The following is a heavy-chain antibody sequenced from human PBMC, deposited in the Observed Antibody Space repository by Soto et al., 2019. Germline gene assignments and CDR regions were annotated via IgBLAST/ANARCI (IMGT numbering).Heavy chain of an antibody. D-gene: IGHD3-3*01. Sequence: EVQLVESGGGLVQPGGSLRLSCAASGFTFSSYSMNWVRQAPGKGLEWVSYISSSSSTIYYADSAKGRFTISRDNAKNSLYLQMNSLRDEDTAVYYCAREGGVTIFGVDNDYWGQGTLVTVSS. CDR3: AREGGVTIFGVDNDY. CDR1: GFTFSSYS. CDR2: ISSSSSTI. J-gene: IGHJ4*02. V-gene: IGHV3-48*02.